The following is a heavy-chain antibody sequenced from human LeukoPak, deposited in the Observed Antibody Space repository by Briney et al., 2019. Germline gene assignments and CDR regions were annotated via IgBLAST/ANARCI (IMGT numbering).Heavy chain of an antibody. Sequence: YXXNXXRQAPGKGLEWVSSISSSSSYIYYADSVKGRFTISRDNAKNSLYLQMNSLRAEDTAVYYCARDEPGVGIDSWGQGTLVAVSS. V-gene: IGHV3-21*01. D-gene: IGHD1-14*01. CDR3: ARDEPGVGIDS. CDR1: YX. J-gene: IGHJ4*02. CDR2: ISSSSSYI.